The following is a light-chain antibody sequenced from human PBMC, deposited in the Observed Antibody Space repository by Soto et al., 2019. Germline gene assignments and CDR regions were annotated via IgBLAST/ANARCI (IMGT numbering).Light chain of an antibody. CDR2: DAS. J-gene: IGKJ1*01. V-gene: IGKV1-5*01. Sequence: DIQMTQSPSTLSASVGDRVTITCRASQSISSWLAWYQQKPGKAPKLLIYDASSLGSGVPSRFSGSGSGTEFTLTISSLQPDDFATYYCKQYNSYWTFGQGTKVDIK. CDR3: KQYNSYWT. CDR1: QSISSW.